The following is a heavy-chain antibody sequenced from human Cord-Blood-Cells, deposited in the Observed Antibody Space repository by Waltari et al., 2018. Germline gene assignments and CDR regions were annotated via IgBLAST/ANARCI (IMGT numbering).Heavy chain of an antibody. CDR1: GGSISSSSYY. Sequence: QLQLQESGPGLVKPSETLSLTCTVSGGSISSSSYYWGWIRQPPGTGLGWIGSIYYSGSTYYNPSLKSRVTISVDTSKNQFSLKLSSVTAADTAVYYCARRLRSGYYDFWSGYYDAFDIWGQGTMVTVSS. CDR2: IYYSGST. J-gene: IGHJ3*02. CDR3: ARRLRSGYYDFWSGYYDAFDI. V-gene: IGHV4-39*01. D-gene: IGHD3-3*01.